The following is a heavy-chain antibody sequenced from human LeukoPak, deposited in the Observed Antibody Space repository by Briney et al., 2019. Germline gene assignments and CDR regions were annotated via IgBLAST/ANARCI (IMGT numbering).Heavy chain of an antibody. CDR3: ARAKEYCSGGRCYSTATFDA. CDR1: GFNFTRYS. CDR2: INNGSNYI. Sequence: GGSLRLSCVASGFNFTRYSMNWVRQAPRTGLEWLAYINNGSNYIYYEDTVKGRFTISRDNAKSSLDLQMTSLRAEDTAVYYCARAKEYCSGGRCYSTATFDAWGQGTQVTVSS. V-gene: IGHV3-21*05. D-gene: IGHD2-15*01. J-gene: IGHJ4*02.